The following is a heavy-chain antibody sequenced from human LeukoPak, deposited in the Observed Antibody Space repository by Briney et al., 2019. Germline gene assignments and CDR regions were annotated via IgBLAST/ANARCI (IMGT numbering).Heavy chain of an antibody. CDR2: INRDGREK. CDR1: GFTFSSYW. V-gene: IGHV3-7*05. CDR3: ARVVAAGTNRFDP. D-gene: IGHD6-13*01. Sequence: GGSLRLSCAASGFTFSSYWMIWVRQAPAKGREWVANINRDGREKYYVDSVKGRFTISRDNAKNSLYLQMNSLRAEDTAVYFCARVVAAGTNRFDPWGQGTLVTVSS. J-gene: IGHJ5*02.